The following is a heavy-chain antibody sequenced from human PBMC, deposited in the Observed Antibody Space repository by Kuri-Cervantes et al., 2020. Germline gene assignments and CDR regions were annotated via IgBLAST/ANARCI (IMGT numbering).Heavy chain of an antibody. CDR3: ARAGYQPLLLNDAFDI. Sequence: SVKVSCKASGGTFSSYAISWVQQAPGQGLEWMGGIIPIFGTANYAQKFQGRVTITADESTSTAYMELSSLRSEDTAVYYCARAGYQPLLLNDAFDIWGQGTMVTVSS. D-gene: IGHD2-21*02. J-gene: IGHJ3*02. CDR2: IIPIFGTA. V-gene: IGHV1-69*13. CDR1: GGTFSSYA.